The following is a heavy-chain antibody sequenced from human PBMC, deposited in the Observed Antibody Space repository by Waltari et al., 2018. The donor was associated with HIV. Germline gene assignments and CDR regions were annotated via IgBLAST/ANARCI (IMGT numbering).Heavy chain of an antibody. CDR3: ARVPYYYDSSGYYDDAFDI. D-gene: IGHD3-22*01. Sequence: QVQLVQSGAEVKKPGASVKVSCKASGYTFPSYGISWVRQAPGQGLEWMGWISAYNGNTNYAQKLQGRVTMTTDTSTSTAYMELRSLRSDDTAVYYRARVPYYYDSSGYYDDAFDIWGQGTMVTVSS. CDR2: ISAYNGNT. J-gene: IGHJ3*02. CDR1: GYTFPSYG. V-gene: IGHV1-18*01.